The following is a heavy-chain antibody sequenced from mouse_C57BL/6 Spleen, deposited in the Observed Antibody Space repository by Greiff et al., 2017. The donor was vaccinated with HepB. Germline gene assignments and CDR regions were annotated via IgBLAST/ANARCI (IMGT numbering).Heavy chain of an antibody. CDR1: GYTFTSYW. CDR3: ARSYYGSSYDYFDY. V-gene: IGHV1-72*01. J-gene: IGHJ2*01. Sequence: VQLQQPGAELVKPGASVKLSCKASGYTFTSYWMHWVKQRPGRGLGWIGRIDPNSGGTKYNEKFKSKATLTVDKPSSTAYMQLSSLTSEDSAVYYCARSYYGSSYDYFDYWGQGTTLTVSS. D-gene: IGHD1-1*01. CDR2: IDPNSGGT.